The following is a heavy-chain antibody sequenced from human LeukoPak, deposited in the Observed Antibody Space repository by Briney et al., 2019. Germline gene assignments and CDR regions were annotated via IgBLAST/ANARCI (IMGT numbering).Heavy chain of an antibody. Sequence: ASVKVSCKASGYTLTSYFIHWVRQAPGQGLEWMGIINPSGDSTSYAQKFQGRVTMTRDTSTSTVYMELSSLRSEDTAVYYCARDQDWNYAFDIWGQGTMVTVSS. D-gene: IGHD1-7*01. J-gene: IGHJ3*02. CDR1: GYTLTSYF. V-gene: IGHV1-46*01. CDR2: INPSGDST. CDR3: ARDQDWNYAFDI.